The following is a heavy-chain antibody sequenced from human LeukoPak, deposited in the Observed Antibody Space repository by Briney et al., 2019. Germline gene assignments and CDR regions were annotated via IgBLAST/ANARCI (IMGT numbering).Heavy chain of an antibody. V-gene: IGHV4-4*02. CDR2: IYRTDNP. CDR1: GDSISSNNW. Sequence: SETLSLTCAVSGDSISSNNWWSWVRQFPGKGLEWIGEIYRTDNPTYNPSLKSRVTISLDKSRNQFSLMLTSVTAADTAVYYCARHHDYSMGLWGQGTTVTVSS. CDR3: ARHHDYSMGL. D-gene: IGHD4/OR15-4a*01. J-gene: IGHJ6*02.